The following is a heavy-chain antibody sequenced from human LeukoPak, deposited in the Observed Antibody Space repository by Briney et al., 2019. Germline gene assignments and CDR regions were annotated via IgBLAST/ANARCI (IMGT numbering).Heavy chain of an antibody. CDR3: AKDFSYGDYSDY. CDR2: INPNSGDT. D-gene: IGHD4-17*01. Sequence: GASVEVSCKASGYTFTGYYIYWVRQAPGQGLEWMGRINPNSGDTNYAQKFQGRVTMTRDTSISTAYMELSRLRSDDTAVYYCAKDFSYGDYSDYWGQGTLVTVSS. V-gene: IGHV1-2*06. J-gene: IGHJ4*02. CDR1: GYTFTGYY.